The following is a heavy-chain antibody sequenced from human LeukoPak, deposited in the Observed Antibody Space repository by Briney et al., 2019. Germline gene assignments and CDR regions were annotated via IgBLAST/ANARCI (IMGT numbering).Heavy chain of an antibody. V-gene: IGHV4-61*02. D-gene: IGHD3-3*01. CDR1: GGSISSGSYY. CDR3: ARETNGYYDL. J-gene: IGHJ5*02. Sequence: SETLSLTCTVSGGSISSGSYYWSWIRQPAGKGLEWIGRIYPSGSTNYNPSLKSRVTISVDTPKNQFSLKLSSVTAADTAVYFCARETNGYYDLWGQGTLVTVSS. CDR2: IYPSGST.